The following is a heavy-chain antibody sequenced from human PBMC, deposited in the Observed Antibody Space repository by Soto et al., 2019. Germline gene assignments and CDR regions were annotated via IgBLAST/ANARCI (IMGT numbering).Heavy chain of an antibody. CDR1: GFTFSSYA. D-gene: IGHD3-16*01. Sequence: EVPLLESGGGLVQPGGSLRLSCAASGFTFSSYAMSWVRQAPGKGLEWVSAISGSGGSTYYADSVKGRFTISRDNSKNTLYLQMNSLRAEDTAVYYCARGALRVDWYFDLWGRGTLVTVSS. V-gene: IGHV3-23*01. CDR2: ISGSGGST. CDR3: ARGALRVDWYFDL. J-gene: IGHJ2*01.